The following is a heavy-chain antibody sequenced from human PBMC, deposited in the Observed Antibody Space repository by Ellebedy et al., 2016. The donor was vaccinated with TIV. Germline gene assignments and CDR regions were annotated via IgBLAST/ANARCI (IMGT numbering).Heavy chain of an antibody. CDR1: GYTFTSYG. J-gene: IGHJ6*02. D-gene: IGHD2-2*02. CDR3: ARDCSSTSCYMEDYYGMDV. V-gene: IGHV1-18*01. CDR2: IRAYNGNT. Sequence: AASVKVSCKASGYTFTSYGISWVRQAPGQGLEWMGWIRAYNGNTNYAQKLQGRVTMTTDTSTSTAYMELRSLRSDDTAVYYCARDCSSTSCYMEDYYGMDVWGQGTTVTVSS.